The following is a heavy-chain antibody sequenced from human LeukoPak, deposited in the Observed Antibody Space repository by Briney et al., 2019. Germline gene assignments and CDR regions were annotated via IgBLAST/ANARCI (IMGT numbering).Heavy chain of an antibody. CDR3: ARDLDGSYGPRPHGMDV. D-gene: IGHD5-18*01. CDR2: IYYSGST. V-gene: IGHV4-59*01. CDR1: GGSISSYY. Sequence: SETLSLTCTVSGGSISSYYWSWIRQPPGEGLEWIGYIYYSGSTNYNPSLKSRVTISVDTSKNQFSLKLSSVTAADTAVYYCARDLDGSYGPRPHGMDVWGQGTTVTVSS. J-gene: IGHJ6*02.